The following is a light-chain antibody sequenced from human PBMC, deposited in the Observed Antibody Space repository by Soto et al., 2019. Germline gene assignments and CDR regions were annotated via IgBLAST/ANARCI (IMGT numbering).Light chain of an antibody. CDR2: GAS. CDR3: QQYTGQPTT. J-gene: IGKJ5*01. Sequence: EIILTQSPDTLSLSPGERATLSCRASQTVSRKYLAWCQQRPGKAPRLLIYGASTRAAGIPERFSGSGYGTDLTITITRIETEDSAVYFCQQYTGQPTTFGHGTRLEIK. V-gene: IGKV3-20*01. CDR1: QTVSRKY.